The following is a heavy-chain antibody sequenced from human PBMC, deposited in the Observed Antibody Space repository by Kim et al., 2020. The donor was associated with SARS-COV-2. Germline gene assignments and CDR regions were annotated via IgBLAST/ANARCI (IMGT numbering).Heavy chain of an antibody. V-gene: IGHV4-39*07. D-gene: IGHD4-17*01. Sequence: SETLSLTCTVSGGSISSSSYYWGWIRQPPGKGLEWIGSIYYSGRTYYNPSLKSRVTISVDTSKNQFSLKLSSVTAADTAVYYCARWGYGGNHHPDYWGQGTLVTVSS. CDR3: ARWGYGGNHHPDY. CDR1: GGSISSSSYY. CDR2: IYYSGRT. J-gene: IGHJ4*02.